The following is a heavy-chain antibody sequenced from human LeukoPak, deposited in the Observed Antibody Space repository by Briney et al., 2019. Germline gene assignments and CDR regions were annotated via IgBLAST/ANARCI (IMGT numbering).Heavy chain of an antibody. CDR1: GGTFSSYA. J-gene: IGHJ6*02. CDR3: ANTPFLGGAVAGNYYYYGMDV. D-gene: IGHD6-19*01. Sequence: SVKVSCKASGGTFSSYAISWVRQAPGQGLEWMGGIIPIFGTANYAQKFQGRVTITADESTSTAYMELSSLRSEDTAVYYCANTPFLGGAVAGNYYYYGMDVRGQGTTVTVSS. V-gene: IGHV1-69*01. CDR2: IIPIFGTA.